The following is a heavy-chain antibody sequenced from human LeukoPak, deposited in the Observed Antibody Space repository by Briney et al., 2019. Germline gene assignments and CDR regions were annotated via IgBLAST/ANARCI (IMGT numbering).Heavy chain of an antibody. CDR1: GFTFDDYG. V-gene: IGHV3-20*04. CDR3: ARWSAVTYYYYYYMDV. Sequence: GGSLRLSCAASGFTFDDYGMSWVRQAPGKGLEWVSGINWNGGSTVYADSVKGRFAISRDNAKNSLYLQMNSLRAEDTALYYCARWSAVTYYYYYYMDVWGKGTTVTVSS. D-gene: IGHD4-17*01. CDR2: INWNGGST. J-gene: IGHJ6*03.